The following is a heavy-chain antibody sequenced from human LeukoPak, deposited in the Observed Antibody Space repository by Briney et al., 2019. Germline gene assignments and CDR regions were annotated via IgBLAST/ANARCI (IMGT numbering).Heavy chain of an antibody. D-gene: IGHD3-9*01. J-gene: IGHJ2*01. CDR1: GGSISSYY. CDR2: IYYSGST. CDR3: ARRRQYYDILTGLDWYFDL. V-gene: IGHV4-59*08. Sequence: SETLSLTCTVSGGSISSYYWSWIRQPPGKGLEWIGYIYYSGSTNYNPSLKSRVTISVDTSKNQFSLKLSSVTAADTAVYYCARRRQYYDILTGLDWYFDLWGRSTMVTVSS.